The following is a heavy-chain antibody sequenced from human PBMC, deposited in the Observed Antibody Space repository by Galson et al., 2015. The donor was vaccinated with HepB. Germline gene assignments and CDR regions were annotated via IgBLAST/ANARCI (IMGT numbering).Heavy chain of an antibody. CDR2: ISSSSSYI. D-gene: IGHD4-17*01. J-gene: IGHJ5*02. CDR3: ARDRTVTTGWFDP. CDR1: GFTFSSYS. Sequence: SLRLSCAASGFTFSSYSMNWVRQAPGKGLEWVSSISSSSSYIYYADSAKGRFTISRDNAKNSLYLQMNSLRAEDTAVYYCARDRTVTTGWFDPWGQGTLVTVSS. V-gene: IGHV3-21*01.